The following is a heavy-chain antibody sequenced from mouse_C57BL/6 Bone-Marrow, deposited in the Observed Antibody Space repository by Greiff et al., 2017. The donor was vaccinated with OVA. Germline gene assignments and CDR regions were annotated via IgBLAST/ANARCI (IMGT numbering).Heavy chain of an antibody. CDR3: ASRVYYYGSSEAY. CDR2: IYPRSGNT. Sequence: QVQLQQSGAELARPGASVKLSCKASGYTFTRYGISWVKQRTGQGLEWIGEIYPRSGNTYYNEKFKGKATLTADKSSSTAYMELRSLTSEDSAVDFCASRVYYYGSSEAYCGQGTLVTVSA. J-gene: IGHJ3*01. CDR1: GYTFTRYG. D-gene: IGHD1-1*01. V-gene: IGHV1-81*01.